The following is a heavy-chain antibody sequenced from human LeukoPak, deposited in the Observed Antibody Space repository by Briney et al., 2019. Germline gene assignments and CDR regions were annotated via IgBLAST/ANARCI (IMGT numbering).Heavy chain of an antibody. Sequence: ASMKVSCKASGYTLTAYYLRWVRQAPGQGLEWMVRINPNSGGTTYAQKFQGRVTITRNTSISTAYMELSSLRSEDTAGYYCARGSYCSSTSCYGDVDYWGQGTLVTVSS. CDR1: GYTLTAYY. J-gene: IGHJ4*02. CDR2: INPNSGGT. D-gene: IGHD2-2*01. V-gene: IGHV1-8*03. CDR3: ARGSYCSSTSCYGDVDY.